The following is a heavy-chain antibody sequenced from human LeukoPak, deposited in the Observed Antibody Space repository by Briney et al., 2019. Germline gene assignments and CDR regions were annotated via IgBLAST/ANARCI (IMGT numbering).Heavy chain of an antibody. Sequence: ASVKVSCKASGYTFINYDIMWVRQATGQGLEWMGWMNSNSGNTGYAQKFQGRVTMTRDTSMSTAYMELSSLRFEDTAVYYCTRGRGGTIVRGYMDYWGQGTLDTVSS. D-gene: IGHD3-10*01. V-gene: IGHV1-8*01. CDR2: MNSNSGNT. CDR3: TRGRGGTIVRGYMDY. CDR1: GYTFINYD. J-gene: IGHJ4*02.